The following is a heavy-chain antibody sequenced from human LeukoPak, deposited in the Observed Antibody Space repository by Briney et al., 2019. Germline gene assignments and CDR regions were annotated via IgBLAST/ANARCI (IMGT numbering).Heavy chain of an antibody. D-gene: IGHD5-24*01. CDR1: GFSLSTSGVA. CDR3: AHRRDGYNSLDY. CDR2: IYWDDDK. Sequence: SGPTLVNPTQTLTLTCTFSGFSLSTSGVAVGWIRQPPGRALEWLGLIYWDDDKRYSPSLKSALTITKDTSKNQVVLTMTNMDPVDTATYYCAHRRDGYNSLDYWGQGTLVTVSS. J-gene: IGHJ4*02. V-gene: IGHV2-5*02.